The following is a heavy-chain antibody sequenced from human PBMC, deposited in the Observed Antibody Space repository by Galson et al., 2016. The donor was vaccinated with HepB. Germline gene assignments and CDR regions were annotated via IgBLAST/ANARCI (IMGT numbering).Heavy chain of an antibody. CDR1: GFNFSNFA. Sequence: SLRLSCAASGFNFSNFAIHWVRQAPGKGLEWVAVISYDGSNTYYADSVKGRFTISRDNSKNTLYLQMNSLRAEDTAVYYCAKDRVGAIGQDYWGQGTLVTVSS. V-gene: IGHV3-30*18. CDR2: ISYDGSNT. D-gene: IGHD1-26*01. J-gene: IGHJ4*02. CDR3: AKDRVGAIGQDY.